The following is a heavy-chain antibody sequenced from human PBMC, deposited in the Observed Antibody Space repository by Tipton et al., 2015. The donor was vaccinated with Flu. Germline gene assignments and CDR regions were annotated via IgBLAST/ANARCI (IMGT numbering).Heavy chain of an antibody. V-gene: IGHV4-39*07. J-gene: IGHJ5*02. Sequence: TLSLTCTVSGGSISSSSYFWGWIRQPPGKVLEWIGSIFHSGTTYYNPSLKSRVTISVDTSKNQFSLKMSSVTAADTAVYYCARAPGRPCSANACPNWFDPCGQGTLVTVSS. D-gene: IGHD2-15*01. CDR2: IFHSGTT. CDR3: ARAPGRPCSANACPNWFDP. CDR1: GGSISSSSYF.